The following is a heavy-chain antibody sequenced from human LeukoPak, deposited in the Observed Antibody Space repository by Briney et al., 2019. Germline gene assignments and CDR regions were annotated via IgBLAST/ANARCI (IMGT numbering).Heavy chain of an antibody. Sequence: GGSLRLSCAASGFTFDDYGMTWVRQAPGKGLEWVSGINWNGGSTGYADSVKGRLTISRDNAKNSLYLQMNSLRAEDTALYYCARDKGSSWYTFEIWGQGTMATVSS. CDR1: GFTFDDYG. D-gene: IGHD6-13*01. V-gene: IGHV3-20*04. J-gene: IGHJ3*02. CDR2: INWNGGST. CDR3: ARDKGSSWYTFEI.